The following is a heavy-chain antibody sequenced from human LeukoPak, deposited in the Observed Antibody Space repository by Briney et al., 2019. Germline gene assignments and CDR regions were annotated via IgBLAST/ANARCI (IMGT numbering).Heavy chain of an antibody. Sequence: ASVKVSYKASGYTFTSYDINWVRQATGQGLEGMGWMNPNSGNTGYAQKFQGRVTMTSNTSISTAYMELSSLRSEDTAVYYCARGTPTRPVDYWGQGTLVTVSS. CDR3: ARGTPTRPVDY. V-gene: IGHV1-8*02. D-gene: IGHD1-1*01. J-gene: IGHJ4*02. CDR1: GYTFTSYD. CDR2: MNPNSGNT.